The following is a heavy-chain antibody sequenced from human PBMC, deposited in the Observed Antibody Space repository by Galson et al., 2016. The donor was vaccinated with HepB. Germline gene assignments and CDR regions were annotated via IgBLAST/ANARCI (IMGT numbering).Heavy chain of an antibody. CDR2: IYYSGST. Sequence: LSLTCTVSGGSISSSSYYWGWIRRPPGKGLEWIGSIYYSGSTYYNSSLKSRVTISVDTSKNQFSLKLSSVTAADTAVYYCARRSYYDFWSGFWFDYWGQGTLVTVSS. V-gene: IGHV4-39*01. CDR3: ARRSYYDFWSGFWFDY. J-gene: IGHJ4*02. D-gene: IGHD3-3*01. CDR1: GGSISSSSYY.